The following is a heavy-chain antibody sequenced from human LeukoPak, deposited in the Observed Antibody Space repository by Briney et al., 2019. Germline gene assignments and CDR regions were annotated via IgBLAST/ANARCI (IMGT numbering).Heavy chain of an antibody. D-gene: IGHD5-12*01. CDR3: ARDDSGFDLGALDYYYGMDV. CDR1: GFSFSSYS. V-gene: IGHV3-21*01. CDR2: ISSRSSYI. J-gene: IGHJ6*02. Sequence: GGSLRLSCAASGFSFSSYSMTWVRQAPGKGLEWVSSISSRSSYIYYADSVKGRFTISRDNAKNSLYLQMNSLRGEDTAVYYCARDDSGFDLGALDYYYGMDVWGQGTTVTVSS.